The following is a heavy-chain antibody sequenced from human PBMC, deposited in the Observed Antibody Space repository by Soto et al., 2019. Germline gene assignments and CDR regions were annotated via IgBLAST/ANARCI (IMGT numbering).Heavy chain of an antibody. D-gene: IGHD2-21*01. Sequence: GGSLRLSCAASGFTFSSYSMNWVRQAPGKGLEWVSYISSSSSTIYYADSVKGRFTISRDNAKNSLYLQMNSLRAEDTAVYYCIRRFPDAFDIWGQGTMVTVSS. CDR3: IRRFPDAFDI. CDR1: GFTFSSYS. V-gene: IGHV3-48*01. J-gene: IGHJ3*02. CDR2: ISSSSSTI.